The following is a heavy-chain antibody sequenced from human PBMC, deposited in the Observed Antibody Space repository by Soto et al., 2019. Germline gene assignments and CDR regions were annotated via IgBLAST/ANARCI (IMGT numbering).Heavy chain of an antibody. CDR1: GFNSSSFG. J-gene: IGHJ6*02. Sequence: GFLSLCCADSGFNSSSFGMHWVRQAPGKGLEWVAVISFDGSKKYYADSVKGRFTISRDNSKNTLFLQMNSLRAEDTAVYYFAKDSMGDYYGMDVWGQGTTVTV. CDR3: AKDSMGDYYGMDV. V-gene: IGHV3-30*18. CDR2: ISFDGSKK. D-gene: IGHD1-26*01.